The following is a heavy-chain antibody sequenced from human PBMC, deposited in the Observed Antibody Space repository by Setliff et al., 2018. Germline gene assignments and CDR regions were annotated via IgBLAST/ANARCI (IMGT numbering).Heavy chain of an antibody. CDR1: GLTFSSYA. J-gene: IGHJ5*02. CDR3: AKNGFGVVALGVNNWFDP. CDR2: ISGSGGST. V-gene: IGHV3-23*01. Sequence: GESLKISCAASGLTFSSYAMSWVRQAPGKGLEWVSAISGSGGSTYYADSVKGRFTISRDNSKNTLYLQMNSLRAEDTAVYYCAKNGFGVVALGVNNWFDPWGQGTLVTVSS. D-gene: IGHD3-10*01.